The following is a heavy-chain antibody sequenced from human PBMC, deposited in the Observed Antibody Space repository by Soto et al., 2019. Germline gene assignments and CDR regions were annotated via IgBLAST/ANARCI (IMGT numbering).Heavy chain of an antibody. D-gene: IGHD5-12*01. Sequence: EVQLVESGGGLVQPGGSLRLSCAASGFTFGSYWMSWVRQAPGKGLEWVANIKQDGSEKYYVDSVKGRFTISRDNAKNSLYLQMNSLRAEDTAVYYCARVKRWLPKTGAFDIWGQGTMVTVSS. CDR1: GFTFGSYW. CDR2: IKQDGSEK. CDR3: ARVKRWLPKTGAFDI. V-gene: IGHV3-7*03. J-gene: IGHJ3*02.